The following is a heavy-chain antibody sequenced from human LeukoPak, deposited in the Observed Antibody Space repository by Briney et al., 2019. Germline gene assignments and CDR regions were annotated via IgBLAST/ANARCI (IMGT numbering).Heavy chain of an antibody. J-gene: IGHJ4*02. V-gene: IGHV3-21*03. CDR3: ARGFASSGYYLGYFDY. CDR2: ISSSSSYI. CDR1: GFTFSSYS. Sequence: GGSLRLSCAASGFTFSSYSMNWVRQAPGKGLEWVSSISSSSSYIYYADSVKGRFTISRDNAKNSLYLQMNSLRAEDTAVYYCARGFASSGYYLGYFDYWGQGTLVTVSS. D-gene: IGHD3-22*01.